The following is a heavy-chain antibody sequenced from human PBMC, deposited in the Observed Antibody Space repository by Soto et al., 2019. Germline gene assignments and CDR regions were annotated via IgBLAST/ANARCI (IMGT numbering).Heavy chain of an antibody. V-gene: IGHV3-53*01. CDR3: ARERDTTGYILRY. Sequence: PGGSLRLSCAASGFSVSNNYMTWVRQAPGKGLEWVSIIYARGTTYYADSVKGRFTISRDNSDNTLYLQMNSLRAEDTAIYYCARERDTTGYILRYWGQGTLVTVSS. J-gene: IGHJ4*02. CDR1: GFSVSNNY. CDR2: IYARGTT. D-gene: IGHD3-9*01.